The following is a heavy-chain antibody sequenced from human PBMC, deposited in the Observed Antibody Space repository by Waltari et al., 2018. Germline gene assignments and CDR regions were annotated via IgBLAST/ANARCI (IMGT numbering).Heavy chain of an antibody. V-gene: IGHV1-2*06. D-gene: IGHD5-12*01. J-gene: IGHJ3*02. CDR3: ARERRSGYDYNDAFDI. CDR2: INPNSGGT. CDR1: GYTFTGYY. Sequence: QVQLVQSGAEVKKHGASVKVSCKASGYTFTGYYMHWVRQAPGQGLEWMGRINPNSGGTNYAQKFQGRVTMTRDTSISTAYMELSRLRSDDTAVYYCARERRSGYDYNDAFDIWGQGTMVTVSS.